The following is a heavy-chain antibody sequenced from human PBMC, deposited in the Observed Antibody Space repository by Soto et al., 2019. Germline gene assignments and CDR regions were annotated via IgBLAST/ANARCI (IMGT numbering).Heavy chain of an antibody. D-gene: IGHD2-8*02. J-gene: IGHJ6*02. V-gene: IGHV3-33*01. CDR1: GFTFNTYG. CDR3: ARVDCTGGSCRPYYYYGMDV. Sequence: GGSLRLSCAASGFTFNTYGMNWVRQAPGKGLEWVAVIWYDGSKKEYADPVKGRFTISRDNSKNTLYLQMNSLRADDTADYYCARVDCTGGSCRPYYYYGMDVWGQGTTVTVSS. CDR2: IWYDGSKK.